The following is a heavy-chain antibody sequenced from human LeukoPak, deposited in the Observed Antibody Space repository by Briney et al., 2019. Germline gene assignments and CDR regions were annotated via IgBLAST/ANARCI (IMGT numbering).Heavy chain of an antibody. V-gene: IGHV3-23*01. D-gene: IGHD4-17*01. CDR3: ASPSYGDYPGYYYGMDV. CDR2: ISGSGGST. Sequence: GGSLRLSCAASGFTFSSYAMSWVRQAPGKGLEWVSAISGSGGSTYYADSVKGRFTISRDNSKNTLYLLMNSLRAEDTAVYYCASPSYGDYPGYYYGMDVWGQGTTVTVSS. CDR1: GFTFSSYA. J-gene: IGHJ6*02.